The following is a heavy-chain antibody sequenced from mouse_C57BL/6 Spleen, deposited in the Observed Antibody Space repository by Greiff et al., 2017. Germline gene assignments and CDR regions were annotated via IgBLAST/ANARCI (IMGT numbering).Heavy chain of an antibody. D-gene: IGHD1-1*01. J-gene: IGHJ1*03. CDR2: IYPGGGYT. V-gene: IGHV1-63*01. CDR3: ARGNYGSRGEYFDV. CDR1: GYTFTNYW. Sequence: VQLQESGAELVRPGPSVKMSCKASGYTFTNYWIGWAKQRPGHGLEWIGDIYPGGGYTNYNEKFKGKATLTADKSSSTAYMQFSSLTSEDSAIYYCARGNYGSRGEYFDVWGTGTTVTVSS.